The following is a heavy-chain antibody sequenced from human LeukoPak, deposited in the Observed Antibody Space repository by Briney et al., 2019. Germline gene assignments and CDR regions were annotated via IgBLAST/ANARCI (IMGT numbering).Heavy chain of an antibody. Sequence: KPSETLSLTCTVSGGSISSSYYWGWIRQPPGKGLEWIGSIYYSGSTYYNPSLKSRVTISVDTSKNQFSLKLSSVTAADTAVYYCARCAVTTGGVDYWGQGTLVTVSS. J-gene: IGHJ4*02. CDR2: IYYSGST. V-gene: IGHV4-39*01. CDR3: ARCAVTTGGVDY. D-gene: IGHD4-17*01. CDR1: GGSISSSYY.